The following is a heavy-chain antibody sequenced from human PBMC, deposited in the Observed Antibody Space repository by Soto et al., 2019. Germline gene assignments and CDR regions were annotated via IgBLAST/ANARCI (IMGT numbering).Heavy chain of an antibody. CDR2: IYYSGST. Sequence: PSETLSLTCTASGGSISSSSYYWGWIRQPPGKGLEWIGSIYYSGSTYYNPSLKSRVTISVDTSKNQFSLKLSSVTAADTAVYYCATGAGTHWGQGTLVTVSS. V-gene: IGHV4-39*01. CDR3: ATGAGTH. CDR1: GGSISSSSYY. D-gene: IGHD1-26*01. J-gene: IGHJ4*02.